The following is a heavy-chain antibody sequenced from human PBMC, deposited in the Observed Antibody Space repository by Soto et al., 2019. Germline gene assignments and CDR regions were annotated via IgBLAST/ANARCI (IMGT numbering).Heavy chain of an antibody. Sequence: EVQLVESGGDLVQRGGSLRLSCAASGFPFSSYWMHWVRHTPGKGLDWVARISGDGVTTYYADSVTGRFTVSRDKGKNTLSLQINGLRAEDTAVYYCAREYYGLLTGYYTDYWGQGTLVSVSS. CDR1: GFPFSSYW. V-gene: IGHV3-74*01. CDR2: ISGDGVTT. CDR3: AREYYGLLTGYYTDY. J-gene: IGHJ4*02. D-gene: IGHD3-9*01.